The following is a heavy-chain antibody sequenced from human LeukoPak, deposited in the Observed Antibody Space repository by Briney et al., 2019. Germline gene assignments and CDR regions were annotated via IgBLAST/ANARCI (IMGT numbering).Heavy chain of an antibody. J-gene: IGHJ5*02. CDR1: GGSFSSESNY. V-gene: IGHV4-61*09. CDR2: ICTSGST. D-gene: IGHD6-6*01. CDR3: AHRIAARRGRWFDP. Sequence: PSETLSLTYRVSGGSFSSESNYWTCIRQPAEKGLDWIGHICTSGSTNYNPSLRGRVSISVDTSKNQFSLKLSSVTAADTAVYYCAHRIAARRGRWFDPWGQGTLVTVSS.